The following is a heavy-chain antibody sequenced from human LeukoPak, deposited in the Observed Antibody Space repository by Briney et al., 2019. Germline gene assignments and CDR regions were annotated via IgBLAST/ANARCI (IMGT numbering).Heavy chain of an antibody. CDR3: ARSRGMSMNDKNLLY. CDR2: IKGSANYI. V-gene: IGHV3-21*06. J-gene: IGHJ4*02. D-gene: IGHD3-10*01. CDR1: GFTFSAYT. Sequence: GGSLRLSCAASGFTFSAYTLNWVRQAPGKGLEWVSSIKGSANYIYNADSVAGRFTVSTDDAQNSIFLQMNSLRVEDTAIYYCARSRGMSMNDKNLLYWGQGSLVTVSS.